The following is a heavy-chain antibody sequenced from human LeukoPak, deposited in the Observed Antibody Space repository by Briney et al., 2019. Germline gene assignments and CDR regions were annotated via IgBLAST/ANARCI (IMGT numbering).Heavy chain of an antibody. CDR2: INHSGST. D-gene: IGHD2-15*01. J-gene: IGHJ4*02. Sequence: PSEXXSLTCAVYGGSFSGYYWSWIRQPPGKGLEWIGEINHSGSTNYNPSLTSRVTKSVGTSKKQLSLKLSSVTAADTAVYYCARGRGRVVGPDYWGQGTLVTVSS. V-gene: IGHV4-34*01. CDR3: ARGRGRVVGPDY. CDR1: GGSFSGYY.